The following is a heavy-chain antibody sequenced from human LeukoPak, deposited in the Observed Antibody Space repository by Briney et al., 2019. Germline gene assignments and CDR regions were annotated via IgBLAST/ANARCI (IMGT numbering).Heavy chain of an antibody. J-gene: IGHJ4*02. CDR3: ARGTVDTAMVTFDY. CDR2: IYYSGST. V-gene: IGHV4-39*01. Sequence: PSETLSLTCTVSGGSISSSSYYWGWIRQPPGKGLEWIGSIYYSGSTYYNPSLKSRVTISVDTSKNQFSLKLSSVTAADTAVYYCARGTVDTAMVTFDYWGQGTLVTVSS. D-gene: IGHD5-18*01. CDR1: GGSISSSSYY.